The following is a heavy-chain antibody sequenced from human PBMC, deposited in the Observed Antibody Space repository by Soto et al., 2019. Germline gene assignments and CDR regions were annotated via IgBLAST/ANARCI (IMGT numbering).Heavy chain of an antibody. Sequence: QITLNESGPTVVKPAEPLTLTCTFSGFSLTTSGVGVSWIRQSPGKAPEWVALIYWDDDKRYSASLKSRLTITKDTSKNQVVLTMASVDPADTATYYCAHRILRTVFGLVTTTAIYFDFWGQGTPVVVSS. CDR2: IYWDDDK. D-gene: IGHD3-3*01. CDR1: GFSLTTSGVG. J-gene: IGHJ4*02. V-gene: IGHV2-5*02. CDR3: AHRILRTVFGLVTTTAIYFDF.